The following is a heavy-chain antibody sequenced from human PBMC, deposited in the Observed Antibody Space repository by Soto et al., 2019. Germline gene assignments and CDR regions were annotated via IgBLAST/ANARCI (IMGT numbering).Heavy chain of an antibody. D-gene: IGHD2-8*02. CDR1: GVFCGSYD. Sequence: SLRLSRSVSGVFCGSYDMSWVRQAPGKGLEWVSTILVGGSTHYEDSVKGRFTISRDTSKNTVYLQMNSLTAGDTAMYYCAKATATGGGAFDICGQGTLVTVS. J-gene: IGHJ3*02. V-gene: IGHV3-23*01. CDR2: ILVGGST. CDR3: AKATATGGGAFDI.